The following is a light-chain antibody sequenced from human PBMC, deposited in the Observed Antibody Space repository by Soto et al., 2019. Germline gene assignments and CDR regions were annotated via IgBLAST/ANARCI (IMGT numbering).Light chain of an antibody. Sequence: AIHDISXYLTWYQQKXGKAPTXXIYAASTLQGGVLSRFSGSGAGTEFTLTISSLQSEDFASYYCQQHKEFTLTFGRGTRLEIK. V-gene: IGKV1-9*01. CDR2: AAS. CDR1: HDISXY. CDR3: QQHKEFTLT. J-gene: IGKJ5*01.